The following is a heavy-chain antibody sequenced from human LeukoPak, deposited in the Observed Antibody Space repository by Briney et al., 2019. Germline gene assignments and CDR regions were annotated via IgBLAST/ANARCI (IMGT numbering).Heavy chain of an antibody. D-gene: IGHD3-10*02. J-gene: IGHJ5*02. Sequence: KSGGSLRLSCAASGFTFSSYSMNWVRQAPGKGLEWVSSISSSSSYIYYADSVKGRFTISRDNAKNSLYLQMNSLRAEDTAVYYCARCVRGGNWFDPWGQGTLVTVSS. CDR3: ARCVRGGNWFDP. CDR1: GFTFSSYS. CDR2: ISSSSSYI. V-gene: IGHV3-21*01.